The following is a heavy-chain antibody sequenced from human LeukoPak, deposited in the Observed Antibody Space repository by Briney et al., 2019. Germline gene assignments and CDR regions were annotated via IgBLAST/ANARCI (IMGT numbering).Heavy chain of an antibody. CDR1: GYTFTDYY. V-gene: IGHV1-2*02. CDR3: ARDHCTSNSCDEDLYHGMDV. Sequence: ASVKVSCKASGYTFTDYYMHWVRQAPGQGLEWMGWINPNSGGTEYAQKFQGRVTMTRDTSISIAYMDLSRPGSDDTAMYYCARDHCTSNSCDEDLYHGMDVWGQGTTVTVSS. J-gene: IGHJ6*02. CDR2: INPNSGGT. D-gene: IGHD2-2*01.